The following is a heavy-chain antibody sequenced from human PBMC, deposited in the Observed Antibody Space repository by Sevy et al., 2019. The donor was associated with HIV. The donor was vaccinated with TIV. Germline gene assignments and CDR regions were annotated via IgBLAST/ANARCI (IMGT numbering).Heavy chain of an antibody. CDR3: TRVGIAVAGTRYYYYGMDV. J-gene: IGHJ6*02. CDR1: GFTFGDYA. D-gene: IGHD6-19*01. V-gene: IGHV3-49*04. CDR2: LRSKAYGGTT. Sequence: GGSLRLTCTASGFTFGDYAMSWVRRAPGKGLEWVGCLRSKAYGGTTEYAASVKGRFTISRNDSKSIAYLQMNSLKTEDTAVYYCTRVGIAVAGTRYYYYGMDVWGQGTTVTVSS.